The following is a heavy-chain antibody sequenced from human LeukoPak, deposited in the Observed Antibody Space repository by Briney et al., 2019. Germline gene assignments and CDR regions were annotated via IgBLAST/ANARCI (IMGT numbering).Heavy chain of an antibody. J-gene: IGHJ6*02. Sequence: ASVKVSCKASGYTFTIYDINWVRQAPGQGREWVGWMNPNNGGTVYAQKFQGRVTMTRDTSTGTLYMELNSLKSEDTAVYYCARGAIFGVTPRGYGMDVWGQGTTVTVSS. CDR2: MNPNNGGT. D-gene: IGHD3-3*01. CDR1: GYTFTIYD. V-gene: IGHV1-8*01. CDR3: ARGAIFGVTPRGYGMDV.